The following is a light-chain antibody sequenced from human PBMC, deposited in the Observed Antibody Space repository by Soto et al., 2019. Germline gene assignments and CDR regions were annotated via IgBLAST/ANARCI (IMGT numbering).Light chain of an antibody. CDR1: QSVLHSDGKTH. V-gene: IGKV2-29*02. CDR2: EVS. Sequence: DILLTQSPRSLSVTPGQPASISCSSSQSVLHSDGKTHLYWYLQRPGQSPHLLIYEVSRRFSGEPDRLSGSGSGTDLTLTVSRVEAEDVGVYYCMQSKQFPVTCGQGTKVDIK. J-gene: IGKJ1*01. CDR3: MQSKQFPVT.